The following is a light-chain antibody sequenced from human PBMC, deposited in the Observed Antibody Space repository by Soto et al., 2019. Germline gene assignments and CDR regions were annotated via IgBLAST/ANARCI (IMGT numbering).Light chain of an antibody. Sequence: QSVLTQPASVSGSPEQSITISCTGTSSDVGGYNYVSWYQQHPGKAPKLMIYDVSNRPSGVSNRFSGSKSGNTASLTISGLQAEDESDYSCTSYTSSSTLVVFGGGTKVTVL. CDR3: TSYTSSSTLVV. CDR2: DVS. J-gene: IGLJ2*01. CDR1: SSDVGGYNY. V-gene: IGLV2-14*01.